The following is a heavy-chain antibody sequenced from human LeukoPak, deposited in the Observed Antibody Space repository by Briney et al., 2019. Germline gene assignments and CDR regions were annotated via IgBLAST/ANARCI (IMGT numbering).Heavy chain of an antibody. D-gene: IGHD2-2*01. Sequence: GGSLRLSCEASGFTFNTHWMNWVRHAPGKGLEWKANISSDGGAEAYVDSVEGRFTISRDNAKNSVYLQRNNVRAEDTGVYYCSGRSGFSSIYWGQGILVTVSS. CDR2: ISSDGGAE. V-gene: IGHV3-7*01. CDR1: GFTFNTHW. CDR3: SGRSGFSSIY. J-gene: IGHJ4*02.